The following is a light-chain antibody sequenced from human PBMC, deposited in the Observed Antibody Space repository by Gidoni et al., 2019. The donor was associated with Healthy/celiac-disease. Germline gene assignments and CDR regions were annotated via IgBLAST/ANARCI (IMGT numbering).Light chain of an antibody. J-gene: IGKJ3*01. V-gene: IGKV1-39*01. CDR1: QSISSY. CDR2: AAS. Sequence: DIQMTPSPPSLSATVGARVTITCRASQSISSYLNWYQQKPGKAPNLLIYAASSLQSGVPSRFSGSGSGTDFTLTISSLQPEDFAAYYCQQSYSTPFTFGRGTKVDIK. CDR3: QQSYSTPFT.